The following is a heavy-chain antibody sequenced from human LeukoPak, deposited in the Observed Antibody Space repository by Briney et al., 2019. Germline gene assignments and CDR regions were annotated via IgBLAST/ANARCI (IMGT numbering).Heavy chain of an antibody. CDR2: IHYSGST. Sequence: SETLSLTCTFSGGPFIISNYYWGWVRQSPGKGLEWIATIHYSGSTYYNPSLKSRVTISVDTSKNQFSLKLTSVTAADTAVYYCARGGGPEVYYYYYMDVWGKGTTVTVSS. D-gene: IGHD6-25*01. J-gene: IGHJ6*03. CDR3: ARGGGPEVYYYYYMDV. V-gene: IGHV4-39*01. CDR1: GGPFIISNYY.